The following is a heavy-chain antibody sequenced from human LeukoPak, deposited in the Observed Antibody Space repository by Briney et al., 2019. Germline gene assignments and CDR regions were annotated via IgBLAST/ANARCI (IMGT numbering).Heavy chain of an antibody. J-gene: IGHJ4*02. V-gene: IGHV4-34*01. CDR2: INHSGST. CDR1: GGSFSGYY. CDR3: ARSYSSRPFDY. Sequence: SETLSLTCAVYGGSFSGYYWSWIRQPPGKGLEWIGEINHSGSTNYNPSLKSRVTISVDTSKNQFSLKLSSMTAADTAVYYCARSYSSRPFDYWGQGTLVTVSS. D-gene: IGHD6-13*01.